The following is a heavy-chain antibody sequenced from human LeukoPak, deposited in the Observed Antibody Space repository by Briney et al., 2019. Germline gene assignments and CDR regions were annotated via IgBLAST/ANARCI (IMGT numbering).Heavy chain of an antibody. Sequence: SETLSLTCTVSGDSISSSSYSWGWIRQPPGKGLEWIGIIYYSGSTYYNPSLKSRVTISVDTSKSQFSLRLSSVTAADTAVYYCAESRRRIETFDYWGQGTLVTVSS. CDR3: AESRRRIETFDY. J-gene: IGHJ4*02. CDR1: GDSISSSSYS. D-gene: IGHD5-24*01. CDR2: IYYSGST. V-gene: IGHV4-39*01.